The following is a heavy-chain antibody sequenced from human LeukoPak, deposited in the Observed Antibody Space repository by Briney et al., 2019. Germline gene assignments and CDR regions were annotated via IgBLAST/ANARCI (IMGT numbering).Heavy chain of an antibody. CDR2: TSSDGSNK. CDR1: GFTFNNFA. Sequence: GGSLRLSCAASGFTFNNFAMHWFRQAPGKGLEWVAVTSSDGSNKFYADSVRGRFTISRDNSKNTVYLQMSTLRAEETALYYCAGIYGSGSNYKDYWGQGTLVTVSS. J-gene: IGHJ4*02. D-gene: IGHD3-10*01. V-gene: IGHV3-30-3*01. CDR3: AGIYGSGSNYKDY.